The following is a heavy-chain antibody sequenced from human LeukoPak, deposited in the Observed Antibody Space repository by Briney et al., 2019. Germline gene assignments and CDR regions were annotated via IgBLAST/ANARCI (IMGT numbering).Heavy chain of an antibody. V-gene: IGHV3-21*01. J-gene: IGHJ4*02. D-gene: IGHD6-13*01. CDR1: GFTFSNYS. CDR3: ATAEPRGSVWYPY. Sequence: GGSLRLSCAVSGFTFSNYSMNWVRQAPGKGLEWVSSISSRSNYIYYADLVKGRFTISRDDAKNSLYLQMNSLRAEDTAVYYCATAEPRGSVWYPYWGQGTLVTVSS. CDR2: ISSRSNYI.